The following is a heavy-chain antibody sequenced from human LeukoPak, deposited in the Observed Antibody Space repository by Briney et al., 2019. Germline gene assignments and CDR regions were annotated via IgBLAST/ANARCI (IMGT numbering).Heavy chain of an antibody. CDR3: AKGLGIAVAGNGDY. CDR1: GFTFSSYG. J-gene: IGHJ4*02. CDR2: IWYDGSNK. D-gene: IGHD6-19*01. V-gene: IGHV3-33*06. Sequence: PGRSLRLSCAASGFTFSSYGMHWVRQAPGKGLEWVAVIWYDGSNKYYADSVKGRFTISRDNSKNTLYLQMNSLRAEDTAVYYCAKGLGIAVAGNGDYWGQGTLVTVSS.